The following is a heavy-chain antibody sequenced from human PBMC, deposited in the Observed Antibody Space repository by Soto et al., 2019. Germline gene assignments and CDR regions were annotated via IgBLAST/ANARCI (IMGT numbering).Heavy chain of an antibody. Sequence: GGYLRLSCAASGFTFSSYGMHWVRQAPGKGLEWVAVIWYDGSNKYYAGSVRGRFTISRDNSKNTLYLQMNSLRAEDRAVYFCARSFEYSSSYYGMDVWGQGTTVTVSS. CDR2: IWYDGSNK. V-gene: IGHV3-33*01. J-gene: IGHJ6*02. CDR3: ARSFEYSSSYYGMDV. CDR1: GFTFSSYG. D-gene: IGHD6-6*01.